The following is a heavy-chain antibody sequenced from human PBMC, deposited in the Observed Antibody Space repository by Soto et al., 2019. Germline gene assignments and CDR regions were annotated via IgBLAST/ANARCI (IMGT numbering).Heavy chain of an antibody. J-gene: IGHJ6*02. V-gene: IGHV3-33*01. CDR3: ARPLVAPVAGPYYYGMDV. CDR1: GFTFNSYG. CDR2: IWYDGNTK. D-gene: IGHD6-19*01. Sequence: QIQLVESGGGVVQPGRSLRLSCTASGFTFNSYGFNWVRQAPGKGLEWVAVIWYDGNTKYYADSVKGRFTISRDNIRSTVSLQMNSLTAEDTAVYYCARPLVAPVAGPYYYGMDVWGQGTTVTVSS.